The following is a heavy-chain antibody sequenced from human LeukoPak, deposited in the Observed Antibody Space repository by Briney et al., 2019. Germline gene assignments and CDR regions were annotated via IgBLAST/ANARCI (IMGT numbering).Heavy chain of an antibody. CDR2: ISYSGSP. CDR1: GGSISSYY. V-gene: IGHV4-59*01. J-gene: IGHJ3*02. Sequence: SETLSLTCTVSGGSISSYYWSWIRQPPGKGLEWIGYISYSGSPNYNPSLKSRVTISVDTAKNQLSLTVSSVTAADTAVYYCARGYEYSSGWYYAFDIWGQGTMVTVSS. CDR3: ARGYEYSSGWYYAFDI. D-gene: IGHD6-19*01.